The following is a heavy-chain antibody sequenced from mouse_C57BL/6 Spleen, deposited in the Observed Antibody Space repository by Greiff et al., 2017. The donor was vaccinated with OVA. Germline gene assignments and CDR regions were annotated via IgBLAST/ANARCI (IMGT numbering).Heavy chain of an antibody. V-gene: IGHV1-26*01. Sequence: VQLQQSGPELVKPGASVKISCKASGYTFTDYYMNWVKQSHGKSLEWIGDINPNNGGTSYNQKLKGKATLTVDKSSSTAYMELRSLTSEDSAVYYCARRVDGYYVDYWGQGTTLTVSS. J-gene: IGHJ2*01. CDR2: INPNNGGT. D-gene: IGHD2-3*01. CDR3: ARRVDGYYVDY. CDR1: GYTFTDYY.